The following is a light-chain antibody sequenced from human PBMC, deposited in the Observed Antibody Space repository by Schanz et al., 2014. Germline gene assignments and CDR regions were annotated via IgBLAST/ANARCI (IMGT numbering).Light chain of an antibody. CDR2: EAS. Sequence: QSALTQPASVSGSPGQSITISCTGTSSDIGSYNLVSWYRQHPGKAPKLIIYEASKRPSGVSNRFSGSKSGNTASLTISGLQAEDEADYYCSSYAGSNNWGVFGGGTKLTVL. CDR3: SSYAGSNNWGV. CDR1: SSDIGSYNL. V-gene: IGLV2-23*01. J-gene: IGLJ2*01.